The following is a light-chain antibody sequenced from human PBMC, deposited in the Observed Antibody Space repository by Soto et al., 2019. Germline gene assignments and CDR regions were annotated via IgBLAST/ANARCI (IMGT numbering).Light chain of an antibody. J-gene: IGLJ7*01. V-gene: IGLV2-14*03. CDR3: SSYTSTNIPI. CDR2: DVS. Sequence: QSALTQPASVSGSPGQSVTISCTGTSSDVGGYDYVSWYQHHPGKAPKLMIFDVSHRPSGVSDRFSGSKSGNTASLTISGLQAEDEADYYCSSYTSTNIPIFGGGTQLTVL. CDR1: SSDVGGYDY.